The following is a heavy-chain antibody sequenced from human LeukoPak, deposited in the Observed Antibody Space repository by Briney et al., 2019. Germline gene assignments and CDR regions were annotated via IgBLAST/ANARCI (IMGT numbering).Heavy chain of an antibody. CDR1: GGSISSGSYY. Sequence: PSETLSLTCTVSGGSISSGSYYWGWIRQPPGKGLEWIGSIYYSGSIYYNPSLKSRVTISVDTSKNQFPLKLSSVTAADTAVYYCARGAYNWNSYYFDYWGQGTLVTVSS. V-gene: IGHV4-39*06. D-gene: IGHD1-7*01. J-gene: IGHJ4*02. CDR3: ARGAYNWNSYYFDY. CDR2: IYYSGSI.